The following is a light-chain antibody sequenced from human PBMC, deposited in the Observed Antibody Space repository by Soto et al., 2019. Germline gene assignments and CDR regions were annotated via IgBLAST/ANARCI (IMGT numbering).Light chain of an antibody. CDR1: QSISSW. CDR2: DAS. V-gene: IGKV1-5*01. Sequence: DIQMTQSPSTLSASVGDRVTITCRASQSISSWLAWYQQKPGTPPKLLIYDASSLESGVPSRFSGSGSGTEFPLTISRLQRDDFATYSCQQDHTYWTFGQGTKVEL. CDR3: QQDHTYWT. J-gene: IGKJ1*01.